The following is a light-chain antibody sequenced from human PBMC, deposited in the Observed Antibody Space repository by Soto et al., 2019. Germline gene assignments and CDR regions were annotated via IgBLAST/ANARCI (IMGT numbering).Light chain of an antibody. V-gene: IGLV1-51*01. CDR3: GTWDSSLSAEV. J-gene: IGLJ3*02. CDR2: DNN. Sequence: QSVLTQPPSVSAAPGQKVTISCSGSSSNIGNNYVSWYQQLPGTALKLLIYDNNKRPSRIPDRFSGPKSGTSATLGITGLQTGDEADYYCGTWDSSLSAEVFGGGTKLTVL. CDR1: SSNIGNNY.